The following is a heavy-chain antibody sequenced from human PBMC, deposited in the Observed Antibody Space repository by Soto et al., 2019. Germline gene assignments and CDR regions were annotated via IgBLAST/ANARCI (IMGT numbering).Heavy chain of an antibody. CDR1: GFTFSDFG. Sequence: GGSLRLSCAASGFTFSDFGMHWVRQAPGKGLEWVSTILVDGRTFYVDSVKGRFTISRDSSQNTVYLQMNSLTAGDTALYYCAKATATGGGAFDICGQGTMVTVSS. V-gene: IGHV3-23*01. CDR2: ILVDGRT. J-gene: IGHJ3*02. D-gene: IGHD2-8*02. CDR3: AKATATGGGAFDI.